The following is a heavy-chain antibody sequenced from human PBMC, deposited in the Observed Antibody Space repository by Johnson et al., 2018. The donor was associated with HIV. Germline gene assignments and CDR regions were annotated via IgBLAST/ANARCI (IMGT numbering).Heavy chain of an antibody. J-gene: IGHJ3*02. Sequence: EVQLVESGGGLVQPGGSLRLSCAASGFTFSSYAMHWVRQAPGKGLAYVSAISSNGGSTYYANSVKGRFTISRDNSKNTLYLQMGSVRAEDMAVYYCARGCGDCYPGDDAFDIWGQGTMVTVSS. CDR3: ARGCGDCYPGDDAFDI. CDR1: GFTFSSYA. V-gene: IGHV3-64*01. CDR2: ISSNGGST. D-gene: IGHD2-21*02.